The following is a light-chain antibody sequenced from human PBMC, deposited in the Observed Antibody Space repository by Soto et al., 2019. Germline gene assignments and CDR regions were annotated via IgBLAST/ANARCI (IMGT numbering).Light chain of an antibody. CDR1: QSVRDN. J-gene: IGKJ3*01. V-gene: IGKV3-15*01. CDR3: QHYDSWPPL. Sequence: EIVMTQSPATLSVSPGERVTLSCRASQSVRDNLAWYQQKPGQAPRLLIYGASIRATGIQARFSGSGSGTEFTLTISSLQSEDFSVYHWQHYDSWPPLFGPGTKVDIK. CDR2: GAS.